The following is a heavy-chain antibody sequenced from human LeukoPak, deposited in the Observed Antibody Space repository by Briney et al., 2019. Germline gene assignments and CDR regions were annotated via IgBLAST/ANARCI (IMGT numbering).Heavy chain of an antibody. D-gene: IGHD3-3*01. CDR3: ARGTFWSGTYNGYYFDY. CDR1: GGSIGSYY. J-gene: IGHJ4*02. Sequence: SETLSLTCTVFGGSIGSYYWTWIRQPPAKGLEWVGYIYYSATKYNPSLKSRLSISVDTSKNQFSLKLSSVTAADTAVYYCARGTFWSGTYNGYYFDYWGQGTLVTVSS. CDR2: IYYSAT. V-gene: IGHV4-59*01.